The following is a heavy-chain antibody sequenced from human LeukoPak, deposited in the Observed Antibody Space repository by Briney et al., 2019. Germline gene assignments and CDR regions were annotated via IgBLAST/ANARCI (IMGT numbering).Heavy chain of an antibody. CDR3: ARDRSNYARNYYYYMDV. CDR2: IYYSGST. CDR1: GGSISSYY. D-gene: IGHD4-11*01. J-gene: IGHJ6*03. V-gene: IGHV4-59*12. Sequence: SETLSLTCTVSGGSISSYYWSWIRQPPGKGLEWIGYIYYSGSTNYNPSLKSRVTISVDTSKNQFSLKLSSVTAADTAVYYCARDRSNYARNYYYYMDVWGKGTTVTVSS.